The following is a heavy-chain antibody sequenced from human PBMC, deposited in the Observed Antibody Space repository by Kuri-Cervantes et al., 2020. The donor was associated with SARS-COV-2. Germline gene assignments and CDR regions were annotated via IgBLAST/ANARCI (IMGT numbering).Heavy chain of an antibody. D-gene: IGHD2-2*01. Sequence: GGSLRLSCAASGFTFSSYEMNWVRQAPGKGLEWVSYISSSGSTIYYADSVKGRFTISRDNAKNSLYLQMNSLRAEDTAVYYCARDAVPAASNYYYYYGMDVWGQGTTVTVSS. J-gene: IGHJ6*02. CDR1: GFTFSSYE. CDR2: ISSSGSTI. CDR3: ARDAVPAASNYYYYYGMDV. V-gene: IGHV3-48*03.